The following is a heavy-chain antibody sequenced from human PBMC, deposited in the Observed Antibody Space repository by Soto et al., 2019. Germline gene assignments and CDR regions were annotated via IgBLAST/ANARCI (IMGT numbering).Heavy chain of an antibody. V-gene: IGHV3-23*01. Sequence: EVQLLESGGGLVQPGGSLRLSCAASGFTFSRHAMSWVRQPPGKGLEWVSTLSAFDNTYYADSVKGRFIISRDIAKNTLSLQMNSLRVDDTAVYYCAKDPRAYSTNMGYYFDYWGQGSLVTVSS. J-gene: IGHJ4*02. CDR2: LSAFDNT. CDR3: AKDPRAYSTNMGYYFDY. D-gene: IGHD6-13*01. CDR1: GFTFSRHA.